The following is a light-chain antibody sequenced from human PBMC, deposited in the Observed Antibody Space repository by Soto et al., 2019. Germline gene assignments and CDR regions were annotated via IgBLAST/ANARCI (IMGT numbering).Light chain of an antibody. CDR1: QSISSW. J-gene: IGKJ2*01. V-gene: IGKV1-5*03. Sequence: DIQMTQSPSTLSASVGDRVTITCRASQSISSWLAWYQQKPGKAPKLLIYKASSLESGVPSRFSGSGSGTEFTLTISSLQPDYFATYYCQQYNSYSPYTFGHGTKLEIK. CDR2: KAS. CDR3: QQYNSYSPYT.